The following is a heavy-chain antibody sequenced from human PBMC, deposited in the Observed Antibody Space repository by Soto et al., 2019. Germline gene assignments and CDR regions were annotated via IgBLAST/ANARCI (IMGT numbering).Heavy chain of an antibody. CDR2: ISAYNGNT. V-gene: IGHV1-18*01. CDR3: ARSGAWQQLVRWFDP. D-gene: IGHD6-13*01. CDR1: GCTFTSYG. Sequence: ASVKVSCKASGCTFTSYGISWVRQAPGQGLEWMGWISAYNGNTNYAQKLQGRVTMTTDTSTSTAYMELRSLRSDDTAVYYCARSGAWQQLVRWFDPWGQGTLVTVSS. J-gene: IGHJ5*02.